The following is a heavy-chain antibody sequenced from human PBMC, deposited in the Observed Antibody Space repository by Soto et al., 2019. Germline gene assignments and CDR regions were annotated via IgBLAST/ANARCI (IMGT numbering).Heavy chain of an antibody. V-gene: IGHV3-23*01. CDR1: GFAFSDYA. D-gene: IGHD3-16*01. Sequence: EVHLLESGGGLVQPVGSLRLSCAASGFAFSDYAMTWVRQAPGKGLEWVSDISDGDGATHYADSVKGRFTISRDDSKNTLYLQMDSLRAEDEAVYYCAKGRTFFDFWGQGTLVTVSS. CDR2: ISDGDGAT. CDR3: AKGRTFFDF. J-gene: IGHJ4*02.